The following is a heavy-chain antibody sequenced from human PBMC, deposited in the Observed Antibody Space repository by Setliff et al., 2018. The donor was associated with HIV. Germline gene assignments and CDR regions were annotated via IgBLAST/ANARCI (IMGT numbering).Heavy chain of an antibody. CDR1: DGSLSSDY. CDR2: IYYSGST. D-gene: IGHD5-12*01. V-gene: IGHV4-59*01. Sequence: SETLSLTCTVSDGSLSSDYWTWIRQTPGKGLEWIGYIYYSGSTKYNPSLTIRVTISVDTSKNHFSLKLTSVTAADTAVYYCARAEMATIVAFYIWGQGTMVTVSS. J-gene: IGHJ3*02. CDR3: ARAEMATIVAFYI.